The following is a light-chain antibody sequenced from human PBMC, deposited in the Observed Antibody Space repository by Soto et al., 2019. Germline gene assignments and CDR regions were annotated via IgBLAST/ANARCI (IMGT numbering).Light chain of an antibody. CDR3: TSYTSSSTPYV. J-gene: IGLJ1*01. Sequence: SALTQPVSVSGSPGQSITIFCAGTSSDVGGYTYVSWYQQHPGKAPKLMIYDVSNRPSGVSNRFSGSKSGNTASLTISGLQAEDEADYYCTSYTSSSTPYVFGGGTKVTVL. V-gene: IGLV2-14*01. CDR2: DVS. CDR1: SSDVGGYTY.